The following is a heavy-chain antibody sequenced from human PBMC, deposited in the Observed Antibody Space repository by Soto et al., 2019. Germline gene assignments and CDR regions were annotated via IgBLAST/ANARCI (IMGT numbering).Heavy chain of an antibody. CDR2: IRSKAYGGTT. J-gene: IGHJ6*02. V-gene: IGHV3-49*03. CDR1: GFTFGDYA. CDR3: TRDGGSSWYGYYGMDV. Sequence: PGGSLRLSCTASGFTFGDYAMSWFRQAPGKGLEWVGFIRSKAYGGTTEYAASVEGRFTISRDDSKSIAYLQMNSLKTEDTAVYYCTRDGGSSWYGYYGMDVWGQGTTVTVSS. D-gene: IGHD6-13*01.